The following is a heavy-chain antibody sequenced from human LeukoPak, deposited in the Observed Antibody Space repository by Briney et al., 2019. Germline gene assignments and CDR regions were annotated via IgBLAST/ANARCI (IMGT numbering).Heavy chain of an antibody. V-gene: IGHV1-18*01. D-gene: IGHD2-15*01. CDR1: GYTFTSYG. CDR3: AGVGCSGGSCEVPVDY. CDR2: ISAYNGNT. Sequence: ASVKVSCKASGYTFTSYGISWVRQAPGQGLEWMGWISAYNGNTNYAQKLQGRVTMTTDTSTSTAYMELRSLRSDDTAVYYCAGVGCSGGSCEVPVDYWGQGTLVTVSS. J-gene: IGHJ4*02.